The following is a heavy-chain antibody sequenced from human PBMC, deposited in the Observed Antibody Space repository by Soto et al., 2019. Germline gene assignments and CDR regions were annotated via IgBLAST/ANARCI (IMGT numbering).Heavy chain of an antibody. CDR2: ISYDGSNK. J-gene: IGHJ4*02. V-gene: IGHV3-30*18. Sequence: ESGGGVVQPGRSLRLSCAASGFTFSSYGMHWVRQAPGKGLEWVAVISYDGSNKYYADSVKGRFTISRDNSKNTLYLQMNSLRAEDTAVYYCAKNIVVVVAATLPTDYWGQGTLVTVSS. D-gene: IGHD2-15*01. CDR3: AKNIVVVVAATLPTDY. CDR1: GFTFSSYG.